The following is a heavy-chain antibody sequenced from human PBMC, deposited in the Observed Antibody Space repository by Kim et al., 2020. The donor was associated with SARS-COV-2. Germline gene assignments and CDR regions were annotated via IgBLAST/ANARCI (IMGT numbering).Heavy chain of an antibody. CDR3: ARVKEAAAGLEYFQH. J-gene: IGHJ1*01. Sequence: SETLSLTCTVSGGSISSYYWSWIRQPPGKGLEWIGYIYYSGSTNYNPSLKSRVTISVDTSKNQFSLKLSSVTAADTAVYYCARVKEAAAGLEYFQHWGQGTLVTGSS. CDR2: IYYSGST. D-gene: IGHD6-13*01. CDR1: GGSISSYY. V-gene: IGHV4-59*01.